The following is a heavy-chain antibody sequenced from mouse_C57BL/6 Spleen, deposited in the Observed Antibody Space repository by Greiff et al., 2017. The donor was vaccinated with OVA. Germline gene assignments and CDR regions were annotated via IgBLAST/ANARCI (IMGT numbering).Heavy chain of an antibody. CDR1: GFTFSSYA. D-gene: IGHD1-1*01. Sequence: EVKVVESGGGLVKPGGSLKLSCAASGFTFSSYAMSWVRQTPEKRLEWVATISDGGSYTYYPDNVKGRFTISRDNAKNNLYLQMSHLKSEDTAMYYCAREGEDYGSSYVGYFDVWGTGTTVTVSS. CDR2: ISDGGSYT. J-gene: IGHJ1*03. V-gene: IGHV5-4*01. CDR3: AREGEDYGSSYVGYFDV.